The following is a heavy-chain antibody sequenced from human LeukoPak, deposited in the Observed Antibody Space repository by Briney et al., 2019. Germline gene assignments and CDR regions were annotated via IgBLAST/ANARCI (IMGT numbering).Heavy chain of an antibody. D-gene: IGHD1/OR15-1a*01. CDR1: TFTLSKYW. V-gene: IGHV3-7*01. J-gene: IGHJ3*02. Sequence: GGSLRLSCAASTFTLSKYWMTWVRQAPGKGLEWVANIKKEDGSEKNYVASVKGRFTISRDNAKNSLYLQMNSLRAEDTAVYYCAKGTGGGSAFDIWGQGTMVTVSS. CDR2: IKKEDGSEK. CDR3: AKGTGGGSAFDI.